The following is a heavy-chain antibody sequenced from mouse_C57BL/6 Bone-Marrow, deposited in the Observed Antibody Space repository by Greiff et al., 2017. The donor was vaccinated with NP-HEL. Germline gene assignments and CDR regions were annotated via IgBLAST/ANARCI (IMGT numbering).Heavy chain of an antibody. D-gene: IGHD2-4*01. Sequence: EVMLVESGGGLVQPGGSLSLSCAASGFTFTDYYMSWVRQPPGKALEWLGFIRNKANGYTTEYSASVKGRFTISRDNSLSILYLQMNALRAEDSATYYCSRYGDYVYYFDYWGQGTTLTVSS. CDR2: IRNKANGYTT. V-gene: IGHV7-3*01. CDR1: GFTFTDYY. J-gene: IGHJ2*01. CDR3: SRYGDYVYYFDY.